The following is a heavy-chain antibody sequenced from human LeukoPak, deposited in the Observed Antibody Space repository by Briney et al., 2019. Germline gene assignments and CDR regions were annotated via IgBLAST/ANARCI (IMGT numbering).Heavy chain of an antibody. D-gene: IGHD6-19*01. J-gene: IGHJ4*02. CDR1: AGSVSSGGYY. V-gene: IGHV4-61*08. Sequence: PSETLSLTCTVSAGSVSSGGYYWTWIRQPPGKGLEWLGYMYNTGTTNYNPSLKSRVTISVDKSQNQFSLKLHSLTAADTAVYFCARMAVAGPIDYWGQGTLVSVSS. CDR3: ARMAVAGPIDY. CDR2: MYNTGTT.